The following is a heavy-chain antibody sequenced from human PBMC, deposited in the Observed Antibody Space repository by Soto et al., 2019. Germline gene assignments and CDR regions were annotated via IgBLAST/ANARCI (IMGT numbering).Heavy chain of an antibody. CDR1: DGSFTGFH. CDR3: ATSQKGYNWNYFDH. Sequence: PSETLSLTCAVYDGSFTGFHWTWIRRPPGKGLEWIGEIKHSGSTNYNPSLTRRVTISVDTSKNQFSLKLNSVTAADTAVYYCATSQKGYNWNYFDHWGQGALVTVSS. V-gene: IGHV4-34*01. CDR2: IKHSGST. D-gene: IGHD1-20*01. J-gene: IGHJ4*02.